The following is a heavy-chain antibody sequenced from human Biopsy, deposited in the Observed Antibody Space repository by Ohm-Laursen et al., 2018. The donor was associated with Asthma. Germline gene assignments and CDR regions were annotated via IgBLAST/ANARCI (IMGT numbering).Heavy chain of an antibody. CDR3: AKDTEGRYDFWSGLSYNYYGMDV. D-gene: IGHD3-3*01. CDR1: GFSFSEFV. CDR2: ISYDGSTK. Sequence: SLRLSCAATGFSFSEFVMHWVRQAPGKGLEWVAVISYDGSTKYYADSVKGRFTISRDNSKNTLYLQMNSLRAEDTAVYYCAKDTEGRYDFWSGLSYNYYGMDVWGQGTTVTVSS. J-gene: IGHJ6*02. V-gene: IGHV3-30*18.